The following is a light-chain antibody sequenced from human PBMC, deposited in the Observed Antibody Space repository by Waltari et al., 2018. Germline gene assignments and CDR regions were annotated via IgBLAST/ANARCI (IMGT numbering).Light chain of an antibody. CDR2: VNSDGSH. V-gene: IGLV4-69*01. CDR3: QTGGFGIWV. J-gene: IGLJ3*02. CDR1: SGHSSYS. Sequence: QLMLTQLPSASASLGASVKLTCTLSSGHSSYSIAWHQQHPEKGPRYLMKVNSDGSHIKGDGIPDRFSGSSSGTERYLSISSLQSEDEADYYCQTGGFGIWVFGGGTKLTVL.